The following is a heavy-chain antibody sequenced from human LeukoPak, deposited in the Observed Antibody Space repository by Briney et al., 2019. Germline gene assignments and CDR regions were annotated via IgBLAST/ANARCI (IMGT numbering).Heavy chain of an antibody. CDR3: TRVGYIDEGIDY. D-gene: IGHD5-24*01. Sequence: PGGSLRLSCAASGLTFGDYAMSWVRQAPGKGLEWVANIKQDGSKKSYVDSVKGRFTISRDNAKNSLYLQMNSLRAEDTAIYYCTRVGYIDEGIDYWGQGTLVTVSS. CDR2: IKQDGSKK. CDR1: GLTFGDYA. V-gene: IGHV3-7*04. J-gene: IGHJ4*02.